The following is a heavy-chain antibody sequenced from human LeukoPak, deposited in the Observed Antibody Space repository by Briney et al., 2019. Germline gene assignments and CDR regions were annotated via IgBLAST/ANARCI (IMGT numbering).Heavy chain of an antibody. CDR2: MNPNSCNT. J-gene: IGHJ6*02. CDR1: GYTFTSYD. V-gene: IGHV1-8*01. CDR3: ARGPRFLEWSYPIYSYYGMDV. D-gene: IGHD3-3*01. Sequence: ASVKVSCKASGYTFTSYDINWVRQAPGQGLEWMGWMNPNSCNTGYAQKFHGRVTMTRNTSISTAYMELSSLRSEDTAVYYCARGPRFLEWSYPIYSYYGMDVWGQGTTVTVSS.